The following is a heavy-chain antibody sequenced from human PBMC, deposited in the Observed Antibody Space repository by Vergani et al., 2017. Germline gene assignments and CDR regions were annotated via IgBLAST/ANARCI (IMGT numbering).Heavy chain of an antibody. Sequence: EVQLVESGGGLVQPGRSLRLSCAASGFTFDDYAMHWVRQAPGKGLEWVSGISWNSGSIGYADSVKGRFTISRDNSKNTLYLQMNSLRAEDTAVYYCAANLHSGSYYFDYWGQGTLVTVSS. D-gene: IGHD1-26*01. J-gene: IGHJ4*02. CDR3: AANLHSGSYYFDY. CDR2: ISWNSGSI. V-gene: IGHV3-9*01. CDR1: GFTFDDYA.